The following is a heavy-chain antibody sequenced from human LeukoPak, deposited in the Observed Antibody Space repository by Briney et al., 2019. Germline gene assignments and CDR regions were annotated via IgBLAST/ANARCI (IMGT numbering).Heavy chain of an antibody. V-gene: IGHV3-74*01. CDR1: GFTFSGYA. J-gene: IGHJ5*02. CDR3: ARDLGEYYDTSDNWFDP. Sequence: PGGSLRLSCAASGFTFSGYAMSWVRQAPGKGLVWVSRINSDGITTTYADSVKGRFTISRDNAKNTLYLQMNSLRAEDTAVYYCARDLGEYYDTSDNWFDPWGQGTLVTVSS. CDR2: INSDGITT. D-gene: IGHD3-22*01.